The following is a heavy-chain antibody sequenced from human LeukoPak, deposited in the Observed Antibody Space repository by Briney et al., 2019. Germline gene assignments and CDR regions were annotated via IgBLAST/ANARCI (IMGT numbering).Heavy chain of an antibody. J-gene: IGHJ5*02. CDR2: IIPTFGRA. CDR3: ARDRRSRYCSRTRGYLVCFAP. CDR1: GGTFSTYA. D-gene: IGHD2-2*01. Sequence: ASVKVSCKASGGTFSTYAISWVRQAPGQGLEWMGGIIPTFGRAKYAQRFQGRVTITADESTSTAYMELSSLRSEDTDVYYCARDRRSRYCSRTRGYLVCFAPWGQGTLLTVP. V-gene: IGHV1-69*01.